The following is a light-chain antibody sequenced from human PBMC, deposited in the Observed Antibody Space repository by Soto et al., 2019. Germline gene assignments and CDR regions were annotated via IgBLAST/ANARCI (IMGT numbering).Light chain of an antibody. V-gene: IGKV1-12*01. CDR3: QQYDNLTPFT. J-gene: IGKJ5*01. CDR1: QGIDRW. Sequence: DIQMTQSPSSLSASVGDRVTITCRASQGIDRWLAWYQQKPGKAPKVLIYAASSLRSGVPSRFSGSGSGTDFSLTINSLQPEDIATYYCQQYDNLTPFTFGQGTRLEIK. CDR2: AAS.